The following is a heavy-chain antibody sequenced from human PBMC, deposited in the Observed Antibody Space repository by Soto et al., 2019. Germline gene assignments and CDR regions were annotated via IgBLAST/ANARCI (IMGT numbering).Heavy chain of an antibody. J-gene: IGHJ6*02. Sequence: ASVKVSCKASGYTFTSYAMHWVRQAPGQRLEWMGWINAGNGNTKYSQKFQGRVTTTRDTSASTAYMELSSLRSEDTAVYYCARVTQAYYYYGMDVWGQGTTVTVSS. CDR3: ARVTQAYYYYGMDV. V-gene: IGHV1-3*01. CDR1: GYTFTSYA. CDR2: INAGNGNT.